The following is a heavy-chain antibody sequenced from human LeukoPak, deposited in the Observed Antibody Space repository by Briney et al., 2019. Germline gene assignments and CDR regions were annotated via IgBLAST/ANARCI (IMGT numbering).Heavy chain of an antibody. V-gene: IGHV3-23*01. CDR3: AKDFEVVSGVYYYDSSGYYFDY. CDR1: GFTFSSYA. Sequence: GGSQRLSCAASGFTFSSYAMSWVRQAPGKGLEWVSAISGSGGCTYYADSVKGRFTISRYNSKNALYLQMNSLRAEDTAVYYCAKDFEVVSGVYYYDSSGYYFDYWGQGTLVTVSS. D-gene: IGHD3-22*01. CDR2: ISGSGGCT. J-gene: IGHJ4*02.